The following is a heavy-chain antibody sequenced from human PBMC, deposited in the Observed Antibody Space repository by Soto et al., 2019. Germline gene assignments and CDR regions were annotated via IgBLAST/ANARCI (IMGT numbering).Heavy chain of an antibody. Sequence: QVQLVQSGAEVKKPGASVKVSCKASGYTFTSYDINWVRQATGQGLEWMGWMNPNSGNTGYAQKFQGRVTMTRNTSISTDYMELSSLRSEDTAVYYCARRLRIAVAAEGPGLEYYYYYGMDVWGQGTTVTVSS. J-gene: IGHJ6*02. CDR1: GYTFTSYD. CDR2: MNPNSGNT. V-gene: IGHV1-8*01. CDR3: ARRLRIAVAAEGPGLEYYYYYGMDV. D-gene: IGHD6-19*01.